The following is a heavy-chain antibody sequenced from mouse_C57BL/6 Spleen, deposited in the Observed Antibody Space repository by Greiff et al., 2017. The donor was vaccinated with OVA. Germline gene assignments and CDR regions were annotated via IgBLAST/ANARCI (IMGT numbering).Heavy chain of an antibody. J-gene: IGHJ3*01. CDR3: ARGIGGLRQFAY. CDR2: INPNNGGT. Sequence: VQLQQSGPELVKPGASVKISCKASGYTFTDYYMNWVKQSHGKSLEWIGDINPNNGGTSYNQKFKGKATLTVDKSSSTAYMELRSLTSEDSAVYYCARGIGGLRQFAYWGQGTLVTVSA. CDR1: GYTFTDYY. V-gene: IGHV1-26*01. D-gene: IGHD2-4*01.